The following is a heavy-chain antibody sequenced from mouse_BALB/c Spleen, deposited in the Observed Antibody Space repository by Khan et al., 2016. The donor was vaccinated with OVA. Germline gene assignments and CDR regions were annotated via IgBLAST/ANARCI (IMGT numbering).Heavy chain of an antibody. J-gene: IGHJ2*01. CDR2: IWAGGST. CDR3: ARLEDI. V-gene: IGHV2-9*02. CDR1: GFSLTSYC. D-gene: IGHD1-3*01. Sequence: QMQLEESGPGLVAPSPSLSITCTVSGFSLTSYCVHWVRQPPGKGLEWLGVIWAGGSTNSNSALMSRLSISKANSKSQVLLKMNSRQTDDTAMYYCARLEDIWGKGTTLTVSS.